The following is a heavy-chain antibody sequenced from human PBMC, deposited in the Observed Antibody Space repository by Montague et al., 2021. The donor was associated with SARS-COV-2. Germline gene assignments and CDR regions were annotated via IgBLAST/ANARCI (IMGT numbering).Heavy chain of an antibody. CDR3: ARQGDQLLLEYWFDP. D-gene: IGHD2-2*01. V-gene: IGHV4-39*01. CDR1: GGSISSSSYY. CDR2: IYYSGXT. Sequence: SETLSLTRTVSGGSISSSSYYWGWIRQPPGKGLEWFGSIYYSGXTXYXXXXKXRVTISVDTSKNQFSLKLSSVTAADTAVYYCARQGDQLLLEYWFDPWGQGTLVTVSS. J-gene: IGHJ5*02.